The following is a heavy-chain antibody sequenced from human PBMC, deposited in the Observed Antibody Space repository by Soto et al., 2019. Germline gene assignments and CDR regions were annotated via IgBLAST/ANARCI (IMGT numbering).Heavy chain of an antibody. CDR3: VKLRLELLYLDS. CDR1: GFTFNRYG. V-gene: IGHV3-23*01. Sequence: EVQLSESGGGLVQPGGSLRLSCAASGFTFNRYGMSWVRQAPGKGLEWVSAISGSGDSTYYADSVKGRFTISRDSSNNTLYLQMNNLRADDTALYFCVKLRLELLYLDSWGLGALGIVSS. D-gene: IGHD1-7*01. CDR2: ISGSGDST. J-gene: IGHJ4*02.